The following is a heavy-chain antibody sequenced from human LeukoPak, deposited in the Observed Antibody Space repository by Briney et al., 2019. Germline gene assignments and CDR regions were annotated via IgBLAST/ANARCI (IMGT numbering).Heavy chain of an antibody. Sequence: PSETLSLTCAVYGGSFSGYYWSWIRQPPGKGLEWIGEINHSGSTNYNPSLKSRVTIPVDTSKNQFSLKLSSVTAADTAVYYCARITGEHYYDSSGPYYFDYWGQGTLVTVSS. CDR2: INHSGST. CDR3: ARITGEHYYDSSGPYYFDY. CDR1: GGSFSGYY. J-gene: IGHJ4*02. D-gene: IGHD3-22*01. V-gene: IGHV4-34*01.